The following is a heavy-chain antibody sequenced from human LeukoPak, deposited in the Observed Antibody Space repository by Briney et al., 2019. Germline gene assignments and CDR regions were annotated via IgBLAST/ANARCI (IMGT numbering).Heavy chain of an antibody. J-gene: IGHJ4*02. Sequence: SETLSLTCAVSGGSISSNNWWSWVRQSPEKGLEWIAEIYHSGSFNRNPSLKSRVTILVDKSKNQFSLNLTSVTAADTAVYYCARDSRGVPHREGVRFDYWGQGTLVTVSS. D-gene: IGHD2-2*01. CDR1: GGSISSNNW. CDR3: ARDSRGVPHREGVRFDY. CDR2: IYHSGSF. V-gene: IGHV4/OR15-8*01.